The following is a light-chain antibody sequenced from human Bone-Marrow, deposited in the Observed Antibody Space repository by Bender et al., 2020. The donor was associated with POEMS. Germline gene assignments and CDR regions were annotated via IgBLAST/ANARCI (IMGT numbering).Light chain of an antibody. Sequence: VSPGQTATITCSGEKLGEEYACWYQQKPGQSPVVVIYQDTKRPSGIPERFSGSTSGNTASLTISGTQTMDEADYYCQSWGSNTAVFGGGTKLTVL. CDR3: QSWGSNTAV. J-gene: IGLJ2*01. CDR2: QDT. V-gene: IGLV3-1*01. CDR1: KLGEEY.